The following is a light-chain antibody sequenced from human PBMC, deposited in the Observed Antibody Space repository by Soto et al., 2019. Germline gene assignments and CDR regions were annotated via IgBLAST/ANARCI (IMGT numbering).Light chain of an antibody. V-gene: IGKV3-20*01. CDR1: KNVNSSH. CDR3: QKYENSPIS. CDR2: AAS. J-gene: IGKJ5*01. Sequence: EIVLTQSPGTLSLSPAQRATLSCMATKNVNSSHLAWYQHKPGQPPRLLIYAASSRATGSPDRFSGSGSETDFTLSITRLEPEDFAMYYCQKYENSPISFGLGKRRAIK.